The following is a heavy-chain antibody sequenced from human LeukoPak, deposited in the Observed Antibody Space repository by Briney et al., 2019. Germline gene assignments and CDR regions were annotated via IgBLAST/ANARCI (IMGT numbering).Heavy chain of an antibody. CDR1: GYTFTGYY. D-gene: IGHD2/OR15-2a*01. CDR3: ARSTTPNENEYFEY. V-gene: IGHV1-2*02. CDR2: INPNSGGT. J-gene: IGHJ1*01. Sequence: ASVKVSCKASGYTFTGYYIHWVRQAPGQGLEWMGWINPNSGGTNYIQKFQGRVTMTRDTSISTAYMELSRLRYDDTAVYFCARSTTPNENEYFEYWGQGTLVTVSS.